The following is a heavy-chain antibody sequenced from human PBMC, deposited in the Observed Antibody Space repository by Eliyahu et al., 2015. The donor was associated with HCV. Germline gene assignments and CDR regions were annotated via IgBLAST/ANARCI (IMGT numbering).Heavy chain of an antibody. CDR1: GGPISXGVYS. CDR3: ARSDGLNWFDP. V-gene: IGHV4-30-2*01. J-gene: IGHJ5*02. Sequence: QLQLQESGSGLVKPSQTLSLTCTXSGGPISXGVYSWSWLRQPPGKGLEWIAYIYHSGTTYYTPSLKSRVTISVDKSNNQFSLKLSSVTAADTAVYFCARSDGLNWFDPWGQGTLVTVSS. CDR2: IYHSGTT.